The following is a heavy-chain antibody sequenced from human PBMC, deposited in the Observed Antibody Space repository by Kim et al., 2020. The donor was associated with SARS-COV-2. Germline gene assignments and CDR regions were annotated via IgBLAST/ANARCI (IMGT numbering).Heavy chain of an antibody. CDR1: GFTFGDYA. V-gene: IGHV3-9*01. D-gene: IGHD3-10*01. CDR2: ISWNSGSI. Sequence: GGSLRLSCAASGFTFGDYAMHWVRQAPGKGLEWVSGISWNSGSIGYADSVKGRFTISRDNAKNSLYLQMNSLRAEDTALYYCAKDIGEMATTPFDYWGQGTLVTVSS. J-gene: IGHJ4*02. CDR3: AKDIGEMATTPFDY.